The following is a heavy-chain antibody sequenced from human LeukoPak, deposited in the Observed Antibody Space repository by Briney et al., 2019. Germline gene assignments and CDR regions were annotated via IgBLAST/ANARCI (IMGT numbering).Heavy chain of an antibody. CDR3: ARDQFYYDSSGSLEYYYGMDV. D-gene: IGHD3-22*01. Sequence: PGGSLRLSCAASGFTFSYFWMNWVRQAPGKGLEWVSVIYSGGSTYYADSVKGRFTISRHNSKNTLYLQMNSLRAEDTAVYYCARDQFYYDSSGSLEYYYGMDVWGQGTTVTVSS. CDR1: GFTFSYFW. V-gene: IGHV3-53*04. CDR2: IYSGGST. J-gene: IGHJ6*02.